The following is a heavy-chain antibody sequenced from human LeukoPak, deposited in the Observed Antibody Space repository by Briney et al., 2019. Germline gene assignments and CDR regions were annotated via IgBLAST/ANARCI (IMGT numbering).Heavy chain of an antibody. CDR2: ISYDGSNK. J-gene: IGHJ4*02. Sequence: PGGSLRLSCAASGFTFSSYGMHWVRQAPGKGLEWVAVISYDGSNKYYADSVKGRFTISRDNSKITLYLQMNSLRAEDTAVYYCAKLGYSSGWYYDYWGQGTLVTVSS. V-gene: IGHV3-30*18. D-gene: IGHD6-19*01. CDR3: AKLGYSSGWYYDY. CDR1: GFTFSSYG.